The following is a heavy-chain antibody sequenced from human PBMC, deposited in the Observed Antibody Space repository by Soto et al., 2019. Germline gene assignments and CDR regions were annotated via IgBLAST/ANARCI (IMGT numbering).Heavy chain of an antibody. Sequence: GGSLRLSCAASGFTFSSYAMSWVRQAPGKGLEWVLAISGSGGSTYYADSVKGRFTISRDNSKNTLYLQMNSLRAEDTAVYYCAKHPLWSVGQKGNYFDYWGQGTLVTVSS. CDR1: GFTFSSYA. J-gene: IGHJ4*02. D-gene: IGHD2-8*02. CDR2: ISGSGGST. V-gene: IGHV3-23*01. CDR3: AKHPLWSVGQKGNYFDY.